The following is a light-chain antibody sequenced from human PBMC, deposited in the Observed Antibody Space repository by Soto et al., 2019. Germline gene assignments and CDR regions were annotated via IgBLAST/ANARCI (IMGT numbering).Light chain of an antibody. CDR1: QSVSSN. V-gene: IGKV3-15*01. CDR3: QQYNNWPPWT. J-gene: IGKJ1*01. Sequence: EIVMTQSAATLSVSPGERASLSCRDSQSVSSNFAWYQQKPAQAPRLLIYGASTRATVIPARFSVSGSGTEFTLTISSLHSEDFAVYYCQQYNNWPPWTLCQGTKVDIK. CDR2: GAS.